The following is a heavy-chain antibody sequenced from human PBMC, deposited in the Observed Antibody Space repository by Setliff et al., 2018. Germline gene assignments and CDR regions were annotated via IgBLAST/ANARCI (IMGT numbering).Heavy chain of an antibody. V-gene: IGHV4-4*02. CDR2: IYHSGNT. Sequence: SETLSLTCDVSGGSVSSSSWWTWVRQPPGKGLEWIGQIYHSGNTNYNPSLKSRVTISVDKSTNQFSLKLNSVTAADTAVYYCVRTDYSDGRYSMDVWGKGTTVTVSS. J-gene: IGHJ6*03. D-gene: IGHD6-19*01. CDR1: GGSVSSSSW. CDR3: VRTDYSDGRYSMDV.